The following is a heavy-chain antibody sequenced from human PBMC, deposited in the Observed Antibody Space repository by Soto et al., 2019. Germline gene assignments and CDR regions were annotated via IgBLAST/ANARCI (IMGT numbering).Heavy chain of an antibody. CDR3: AKRPSNWYFFDN. J-gene: IGHJ4*02. CDR1: GFSFSSSP. CDR2: IGVSTVNT. V-gene: IGHV3-23*01. D-gene: IGHD1-1*01. Sequence: EVQLLESGGGLVQPGGSLRLSCSASGFSFSSSPMSWVRQAPGKGLEWVSSIGVSTVNTYYSNSVKGRFTISRDNSRNTVSLQMSSLTVDDTAVYYCAKRPSNWYFFDNWGRGTLVTVSS.